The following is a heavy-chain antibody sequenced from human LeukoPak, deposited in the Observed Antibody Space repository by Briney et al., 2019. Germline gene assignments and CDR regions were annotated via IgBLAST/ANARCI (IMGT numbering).Heavy chain of an antibody. CDR3: ASSRPHDAFDI. CDR2: ISSSSSTI. V-gene: IGHV3-48*01. CDR1: GFTFSSYS. J-gene: IGHJ3*02. Sequence: GGSLRLSCAASGFTFSSYSMNWVRQAPGKGLEWVSYISSSSSTIYYADAVKGRFTISRDNAKNSLYLQMNSLRAEDTAVYYCASSRPHDAFDIWGQETMVTVSS.